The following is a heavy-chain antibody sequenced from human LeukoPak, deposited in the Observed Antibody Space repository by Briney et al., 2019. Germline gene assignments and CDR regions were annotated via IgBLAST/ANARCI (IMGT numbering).Heavy chain of an antibody. J-gene: IGHJ4*02. V-gene: IGHV3-48*03. CDR2: ISSSVATT. Sequence: GGSLRLSCAVSGFSFSSYVMSWVRQAPGQGLEWVSYISSSVATTSYADSVKGRFTISRDKTKNSMYLQMNSLRTEDTAVYYCARSLDTAMVLSPSYFDSWGQGTLVTVSS. CDR1: GFSFSSYV. CDR3: ARSLDTAMVLSPSYFDS. D-gene: IGHD5-18*01.